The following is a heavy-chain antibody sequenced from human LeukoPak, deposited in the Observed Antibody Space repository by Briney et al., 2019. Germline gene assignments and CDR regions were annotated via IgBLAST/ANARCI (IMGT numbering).Heavy chain of an antibody. CDR2: VAYDGSNQ. J-gene: IGHJ4*02. CDR3: AKDSALRYFDWSFDY. D-gene: IGHD3-9*01. CDR1: GFTFSTYG. Sequence: GGSLRLSCAASGFTFSTYGIHWVRQAPGKGLEWVAIVAYDGSNQYYADSVKGRFTISRDNSKNTLYLQMNSLRTEDTAVFYCAKDSALRYFDWSFDYWGQGTLVTVSS. V-gene: IGHV3-30*18.